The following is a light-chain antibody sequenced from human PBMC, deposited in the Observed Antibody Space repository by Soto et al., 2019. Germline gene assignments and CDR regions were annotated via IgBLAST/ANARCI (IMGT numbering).Light chain of an antibody. J-gene: IGKJ1*01. CDR3: QQYVTSLTT. Sequence: ELVLTQSPGTLSLSPGERATLSCRAGQSVSNNYLAWYQQKPGQAPRLVIYGASNRATGIPDRFSASGSGTDFTLTISRLEPEDFAVYYCQQYVTSLTTFGQGTKVDI. CDR2: GAS. CDR1: QSVSNNY. V-gene: IGKV3-20*01.